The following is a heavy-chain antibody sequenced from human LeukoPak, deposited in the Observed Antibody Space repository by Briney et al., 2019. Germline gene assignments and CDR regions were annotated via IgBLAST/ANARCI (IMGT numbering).Heavy chain of an antibody. J-gene: IGHJ4*02. CDR3: AKIIAVDHY. CDR1: GFTFSSYA. Sequence: GGPLRLSCAASGFTFSSYAMTWFGQAPGKGLEWVAFIRYDGSNKYYADSVKGRFTISRDNSKNTLYLQMNSLRAEDTAVYYCAKIIAVDHYWGQGTLVTVSS. D-gene: IGHD6-19*01. V-gene: IGHV3-30*02. CDR2: IRYDGSNK.